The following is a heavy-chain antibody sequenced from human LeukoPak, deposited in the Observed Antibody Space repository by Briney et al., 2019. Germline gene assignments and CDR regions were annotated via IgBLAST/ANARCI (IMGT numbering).Heavy chain of an antibody. J-gene: IGHJ4*02. D-gene: IGHD1-26*01. V-gene: IGHV3-48*04. CDR2: ISSSGRTK. CDR1: EFTFSTYW. Sequence: GGSLRLSCAASEFTFSTYWMTWVRQAPGKGLEWVSYISSSGRTKYYADSVKGRFTISRDNAKNSLYLQMNSLRAEDTAVYYCARGKWEPLDYWGQGTLVTVSS. CDR3: ARGKWEPLDY.